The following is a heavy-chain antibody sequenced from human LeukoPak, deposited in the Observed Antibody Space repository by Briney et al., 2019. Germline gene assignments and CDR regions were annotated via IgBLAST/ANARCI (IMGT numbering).Heavy chain of an antibody. V-gene: IGHV4-30-4*01. CDR2: IYYSGST. D-gene: IGHD3-22*01. CDR3: ASSKNRRYYYDSSGYLS. Sequence: SQTLSLTCTVSGGSISSGDYYWSWIRQPPGKGLEWIGYIYYSGSTYYNPSLKSRVTISVDTSKNQFSLKLSSVTAADTAVYYCASSKNRRYYYDSSGYLSWGQRTLVTVSS. J-gene: IGHJ4*02. CDR1: GGSISSGDYY.